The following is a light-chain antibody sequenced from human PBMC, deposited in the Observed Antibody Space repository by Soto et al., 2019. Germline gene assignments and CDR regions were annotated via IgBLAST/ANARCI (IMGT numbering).Light chain of an antibody. CDR1: QSINNW. J-gene: IGKJ2*01. CDR3: QQYDSDSST. Sequence: DIQMTQSPSTLSASVGDRVTITCRASQSINNWLAWYQQKPGKAPKLLFYEASSLLSGVPSRFSGSGSGTEFTLTISSLQPDDFADYYCQQYDSDSSTFGQGTKLDI. V-gene: IGKV1-5*03. CDR2: EAS.